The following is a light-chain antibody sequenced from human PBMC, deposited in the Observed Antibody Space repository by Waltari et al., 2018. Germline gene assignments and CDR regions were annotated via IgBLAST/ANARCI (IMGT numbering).Light chain of an antibody. Sequence: DIVMTQSPDSLAVSLGERATIHCKSSQSVLWSSNNKNYLAWYQQKPGQPPKLLISWASTRESGVPDRFSGSGSGTDFTLTISSLQAEDVAFYYCQQSYTSPFTFGGGTKV. CDR2: WAS. CDR3: QQSYTSPFT. CDR1: QSVLWSSNNKNY. V-gene: IGKV4-1*01. J-gene: IGKJ4*01.